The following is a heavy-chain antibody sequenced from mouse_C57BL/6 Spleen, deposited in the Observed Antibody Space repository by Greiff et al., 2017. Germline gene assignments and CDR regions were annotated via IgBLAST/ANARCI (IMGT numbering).Heavy chain of an antibody. D-gene: IGHD2-10*01. CDR2: ISSGSSTI. J-gene: IGHJ2*01. V-gene: IGHV5-17*01. CDR3: ARSYYGNFFDY. Sequence: EVQVVESGGGLVKPGGSLKLSCAASGFTFSDYGMHWVRQAPEKGLEWVAYISSGSSTIYYADTVKGRFTISRDNAKNTLFLQMTSLRSEDTAMYYCARSYYGNFFDYWGQGTTLTGSS. CDR1: GFTFSDYG.